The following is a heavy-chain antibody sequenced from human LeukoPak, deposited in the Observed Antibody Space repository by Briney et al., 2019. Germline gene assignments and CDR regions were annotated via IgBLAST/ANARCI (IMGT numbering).Heavy chain of an antibody. D-gene: IGHD2-15*01. CDR1: GFTFDDYG. CDR3: ARVRRVCSGGSCYRHFDY. Sequence: GXSLRLSCAASGFTFDDYGMSWVRQAPGKGLEWVSGINWNGGSTVYADSVKGRFTISRDNAKNSLYLQMNSLRAEDTALYYCARVRRVCSGGSCYRHFDYWGQGTLVTVSS. CDR2: INWNGGST. V-gene: IGHV3-20*04. J-gene: IGHJ4*02.